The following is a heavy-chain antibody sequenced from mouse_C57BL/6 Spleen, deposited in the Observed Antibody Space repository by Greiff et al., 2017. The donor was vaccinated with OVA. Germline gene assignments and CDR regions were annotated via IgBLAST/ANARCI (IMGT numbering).Heavy chain of an antibody. D-gene: IGHD2-1*01. CDR3: ARPGYGNYVGFAY. Sequence: DVKLVESGGGLVKPGGSLKLSCAASGFTFSDYGMHWVRQAPEKGLEWVAYISSGSSTIYYADTVKGRFTISRDNAKNTLFLQMTSLRSEDTALYYCARPGYGNYVGFAYWGQGTLVTVSA. CDR2: ISSGSSTI. J-gene: IGHJ3*01. CDR1: GFTFSDYG. V-gene: IGHV5-17*01.